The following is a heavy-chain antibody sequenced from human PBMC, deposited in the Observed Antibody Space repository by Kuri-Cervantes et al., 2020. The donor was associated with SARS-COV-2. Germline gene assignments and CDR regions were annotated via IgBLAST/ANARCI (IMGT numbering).Heavy chain of an antibody. CDR1: GGSISSYY. CDR2: IYYSGST. CDR3: ARDKLQFDAFDI. D-gene: IGHD5-24*01. Sequence: SETLSLTCTVSGGSISSYYWSWIRQPPGKGLEWIGYIYYSGSTNYNPSLKSRVTISVDTSKNQFSLKLSSVTAADTAVYYCARDKLQFDAFDIWGQGTVVTVSS. V-gene: IGHV4-59*01. J-gene: IGHJ3*02.